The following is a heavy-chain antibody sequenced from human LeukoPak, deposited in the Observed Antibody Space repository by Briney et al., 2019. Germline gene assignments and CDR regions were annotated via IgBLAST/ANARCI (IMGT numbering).Heavy chain of an antibody. CDR1: GYSFTNYY. V-gene: IGHV1-46*01. CDR3: ARGHSSGWLGEAFDL. D-gene: IGHD6-19*01. Sequence: ASVKVSCTASGYSFTNYYIHWVRQVPGQGLEWMGIINPSGGSTNYAQKFKGRVTLTRDTSTSTVYMELSSLRSEDSAVYYCARGHSSGWLGEAFDLWGPGTMVTVSS. J-gene: IGHJ3*01. CDR2: INPSGGST.